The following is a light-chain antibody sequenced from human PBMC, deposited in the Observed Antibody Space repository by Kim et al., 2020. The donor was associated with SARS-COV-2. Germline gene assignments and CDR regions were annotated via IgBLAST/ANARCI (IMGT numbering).Light chain of an antibody. CDR2: DAS. Sequence: DIQMTQSPSSLSASVGDRVTITCQASQDIKNYLNWYQQKPGTAPKLLIYDASTLETGVPSRFSGSASGTDFTFTITSLQPEDIATYYCQQYNNLPWTFGQGTKVDIK. CDR1: QDIKNY. V-gene: IGKV1-33*01. CDR3: QQYNNLPWT. J-gene: IGKJ1*01.